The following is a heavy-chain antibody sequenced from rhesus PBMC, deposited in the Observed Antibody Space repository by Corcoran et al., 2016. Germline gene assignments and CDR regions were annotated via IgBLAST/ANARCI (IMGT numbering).Heavy chain of an antibody. V-gene: IGHV2-152*01. CDR2: IYWVDDK. CDR1: GFSLTTSGTG. CDR3: TRGGYGSSYGLDS. Sequence: QVTLKESGPALVKPTQTLTLTCTFSGFSLTTSGTGVGWICQPPGKALEWLALIYWVDDKRYSTSLKSRLTSSKDTSKNQVLLTMTNMDPMDTATYYCTRGGYGSSYGLDSWGQGVVVTVSS. J-gene: IGHJ6*01. D-gene: IGHD4-29*01.